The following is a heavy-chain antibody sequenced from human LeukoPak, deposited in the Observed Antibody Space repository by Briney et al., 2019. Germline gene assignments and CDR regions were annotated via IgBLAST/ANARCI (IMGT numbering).Heavy chain of an antibody. D-gene: IGHD6-19*01. CDR3: VRDDTSGGYYEFGY. Sequence: TGGSLRLSCAASGFTVSSSYMSWVRQAPGKGLECVSVIGSDGRTYYANSVKGRFTISRDISKNMVYLQMNSLRADDTAVYYCVRDDTSGGYYEFGYWGQGTLVTVSS. J-gene: IGHJ4*02. CDR2: IGSDGRT. CDR1: GFTVSSSY. V-gene: IGHV3-53*01.